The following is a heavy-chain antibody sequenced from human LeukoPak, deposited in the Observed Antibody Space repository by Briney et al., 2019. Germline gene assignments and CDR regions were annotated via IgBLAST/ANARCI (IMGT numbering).Heavy chain of an antibody. CDR1: SHSITNNY. CDR2: IYTSGST. V-gene: IGHV4-4*08. J-gene: IGHJ6*03. Sequence: PSETLSLTCTVSSHSITNNYFGWIRQSPGKGLEWIGRIYTSGSTNYNPSLKSRVTISVDTSKNQFSLKLSSVTAADTAVYYCARDLRGSPYYYMDVWGKGTTVTISS. CDR3: ARDLRGSPYYYMDV. D-gene: IGHD3-10*01.